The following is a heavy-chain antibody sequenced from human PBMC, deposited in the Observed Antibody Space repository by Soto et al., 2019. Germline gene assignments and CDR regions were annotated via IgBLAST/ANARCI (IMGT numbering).Heavy chain of an antibody. CDR3: ARDHIPDHLGSASYFNAFDY. D-gene: IGHD3-10*01. CDR1: GFTFTYFA. V-gene: IGHV3-30-3*01. Sequence: QVQLVESGGGVVQPGRSLRLSCAASGFTFTYFAMYWVRQAPGKGLEWVAVISYHGSNKYYADSVKGRFTVSRDNSNNTLFLQMSSLRPEDTAVYYCARDHIPDHLGSASYFNAFDYWGQGTLVTVSS. J-gene: IGHJ4*02. CDR2: ISYHGSNK.